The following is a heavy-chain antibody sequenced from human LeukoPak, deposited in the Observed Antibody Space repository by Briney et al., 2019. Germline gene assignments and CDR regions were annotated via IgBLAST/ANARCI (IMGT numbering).Heavy chain of an antibody. V-gene: IGHV4-34*01. J-gene: IGHJ6*03. CDR2: INHSGST. D-gene: IGHD2-15*01. Sequence: SETLSLTCAVYGGSFSGYYWSWIRQPPGKGLEWIGEINHSGSTNYNPSLKSRVTISVDTSKNQFSLKLSSVTAADTAVYYCARLGVYCSGGSCYYCYYYMDVWGKGTTVTISS. CDR1: GGSFSGYY. CDR3: ARLGVYCSGGSCYYCYYYMDV.